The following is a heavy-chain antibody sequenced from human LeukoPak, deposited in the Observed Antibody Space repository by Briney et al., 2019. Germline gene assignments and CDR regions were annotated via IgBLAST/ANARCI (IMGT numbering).Heavy chain of an antibody. Sequence: PSETLSLTCTVSGGSISSNSYYWGWIRQPPGKGLEWIGSIYYSGSTYYNPSLKSRVTISVDTSKNQFSLKLSSVTAADTAVYYCARERSPVVTAIQYFDLWGRGTLVTVSS. D-gene: IGHD2-21*02. CDR2: IYYSGST. V-gene: IGHV4-39*07. CDR1: GGSISSNSYY. J-gene: IGHJ2*01. CDR3: ARERSPVVTAIQYFDL.